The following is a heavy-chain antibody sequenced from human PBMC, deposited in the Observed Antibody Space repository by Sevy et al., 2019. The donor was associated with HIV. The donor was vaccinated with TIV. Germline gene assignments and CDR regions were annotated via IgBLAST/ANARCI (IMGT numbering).Heavy chain of an antibody. D-gene: IGHD3-3*01. Sequence: ASVKVSCKASGYTFTGYYMHWVGQAPGQGLEWMGWINPNSGGTNYAQKVQGRVTMTRDMSISTAYMELSRLRYDDTAVYYCAREMRDFGVVMLDYWGQGTLVTVSS. V-gene: IGHV1-2*02. CDR1: GYTFTGYY. J-gene: IGHJ4*02. CDR3: AREMRDFGVVMLDY. CDR2: INPNSGGT.